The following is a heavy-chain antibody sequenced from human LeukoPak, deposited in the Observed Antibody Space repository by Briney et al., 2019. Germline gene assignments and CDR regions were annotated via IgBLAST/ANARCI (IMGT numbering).Heavy chain of an antibody. CDR1: GGSISRSNYY. D-gene: IGHD2-15*01. CDR3: ARHCSGGTCPLSFDAFDI. Sequence: SETLSLTCTVSGGSISRSNYYWGWIRQPPGKGLEWIGYIYNSESTNYNPSLKSGVTISVDTSKNQFSLMLTSVTASDTAMYYCARHCSGGTCPLSFDAFDIWGQGTMVTVSS. CDR2: IYNSEST. J-gene: IGHJ3*02. V-gene: IGHV4-61*05.